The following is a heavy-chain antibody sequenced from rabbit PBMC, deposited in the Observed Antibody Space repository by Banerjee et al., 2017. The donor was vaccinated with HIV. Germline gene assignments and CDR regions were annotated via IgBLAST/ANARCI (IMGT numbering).Heavy chain of an antibody. CDR1: GFSFSNKYV. CDR3: ARDAGGDGYSNDL. D-gene: IGHD7-1*01. CDR2: IDTGSSGST. Sequence: QEQLEESGGDLVKPEGSLTLTCTASGFSFSNKYVMCWVRQAPGKGLEWIGCIDTGSSGSTWYATWAKGRFTLSKASSTTVTLQMTSLTAADTATYFCARDAGGDGYSNDLWGQGTLVTVS. J-gene: IGHJ3*01. V-gene: IGHV1S45*01.